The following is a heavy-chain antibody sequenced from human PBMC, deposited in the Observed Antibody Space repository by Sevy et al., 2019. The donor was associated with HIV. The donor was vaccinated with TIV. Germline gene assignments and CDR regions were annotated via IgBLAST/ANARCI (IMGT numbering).Heavy chain of an antibody. D-gene: IGHD2-2*01. CDR2: IYTSGST. J-gene: IGHJ6*02. Sequence: SETLSLTCTVSGGSISSYYWSWIRQPAGKGLEWIGRIYTSGSTNYNPSLKSRVTMSVDTSKNQFSLKLSSVTAADTAVYYCARWARGSCSSTSGHDYYYYGMDVWGQGTTVTVSS. CDR3: ARWARGSCSSTSGHDYYYYGMDV. CDR1: GGSISSYY. V-gene: IGHV4-4*07.